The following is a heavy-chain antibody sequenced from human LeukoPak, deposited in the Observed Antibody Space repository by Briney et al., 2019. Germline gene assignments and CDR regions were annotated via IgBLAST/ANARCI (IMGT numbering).Heavy chain of an antibody. J-gene: IGHJ4*02. CDR3: ATRYNWNDVWAPLDY. V-gene: IGHV3-23*01. Sequence: GGSLRLSCAASGFTFKNYAMSWVRQAPGKGLEWVSGISGSGGRTYYADSVKGRFTISRDTSKNTLYLQMNSLRAEDTAVYYCATRYNWNDVWAPLDYWGQGTLVTVSS. D-gene: IGHD1-20*01. CDR2: ISGSGGRT. CDR1: GFTFKNYA.